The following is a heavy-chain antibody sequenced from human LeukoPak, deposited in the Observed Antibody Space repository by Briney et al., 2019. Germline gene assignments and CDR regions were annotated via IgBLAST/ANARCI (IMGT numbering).Heavy chain of an antibody. D-gene: IGHD6-19*01. CDR1: GGSFSDYY. CDR3: ARGGITVAGTLGY. CDR2: INHSGST. V-gene: IGHV4-34*01. Sequence: SETLSLTCGVYGGSFSDYYWSRIRQPPGKGLEWIGEINHSGSTNYNPSLKSRVTISVDTSKNQFSLKMSSVTAADTAVYYCARGGITVAGTLGYWGQGTLVTVSS. J-gene: IGHJ4*02.